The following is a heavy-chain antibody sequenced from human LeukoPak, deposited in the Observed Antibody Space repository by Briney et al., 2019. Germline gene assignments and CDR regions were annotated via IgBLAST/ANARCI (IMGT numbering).Heavy chain of an antibody. V-gene: IGHV3-30*02. D-gene: IGHD6-6*01. CDR3: AKTREYSSSSPPDY. CDR1: GFIFNSYG. J-gene: IGHJ4*02. Sequence: GSLRLSCAASGFIFNSYGMHWVRQAPGKGLEWVAFIRYDGSNKYYADSVKGRFTISRDNSKNTLYLQMNSLRVEDTAVYYCAKTREYSSSSPPDYWGQGTLVTVSS. CDR2: IRYDGSNK.